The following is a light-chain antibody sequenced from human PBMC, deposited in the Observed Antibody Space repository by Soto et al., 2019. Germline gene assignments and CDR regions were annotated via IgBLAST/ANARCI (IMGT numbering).Light chain of an antibody. CDR2: EVS. CDR1: SSDVGGYNY. J-gene: IGLJ3*02. Sequence: QSALTQPASVSGSPGQSITISCTGTSSDVGGYNYVSWYQQHPGKAPKRMIYEVSNRPSGVSNRFSGSKSGNTASLTSSGLQAEYEADYYCSSFTTSSTHGVFGGGTKLTVL. V-gene: IGLV2-14*01. CDR3: SSFTTSSTHGV.